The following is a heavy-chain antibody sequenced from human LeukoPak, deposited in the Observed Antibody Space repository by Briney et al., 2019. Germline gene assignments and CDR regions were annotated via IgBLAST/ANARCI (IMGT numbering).Heavy chain of an antibody. CDR1: GGSFSSYY. CDR2: IYNSGGT. CDR3: ARAHCTATSCHHFDY. J-gene: IGHJ4*02. V-gene: IGHV4-4*07. Sequence: KPSETLSLTCTVSGGSFSSYYWSWIRQPAGKGLDWIGRIYNSGGTNYNPSLESRVTMSVDTSKNQFSLKLSSVTAADTAVYYCARAHCTATSCHHFDYWGQGALVTVSS. D-gene: IGHD2-2*01.